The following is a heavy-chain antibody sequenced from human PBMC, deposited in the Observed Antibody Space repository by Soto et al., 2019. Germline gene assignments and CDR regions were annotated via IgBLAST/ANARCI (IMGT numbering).Heavy chain of an antibody. D-gene: IGHD3-10*01. Sequence: QVQLVQSGGEVRNPGASVKVSCKASGYSFTSHGISWVRQAPGQGLEWMGWISVSNDNTNYAQKFQGRVTMTTDISTSTGYMELRSLRSDDTAVYYCARDASMVRGLRPPLDVWGQGTTVTVSS. CDR3: ARDASMVRGLRPPLDV. V-gene: IGHV1-18*04. CDR1: GYSFTSHG. J-gene: IGHJ6*02. CDR2: ISVSNDNT.